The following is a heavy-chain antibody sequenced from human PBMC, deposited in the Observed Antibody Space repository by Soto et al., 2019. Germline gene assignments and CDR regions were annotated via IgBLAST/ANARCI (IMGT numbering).Heavy chain of an antibody. CDR3: ARDLDPGVIIGYFKY. CDR2: ISYDGSNK. CDR1: GFTFSSYA. Sequence: PGGSLRLSCAASGFTFSSYAMHWVRQAPGKGPEWVAVISYDGSNKYYADSVKGRFTISRDNSKNTLYLQMNSLRSEDMAVYYCARDLDPGVIIGYFKYWAQGTLDNVSS. V-gene: IGHV3-30-3*01. D-gene: IGHD3-10*01. J-gene: IGHJ4*02.